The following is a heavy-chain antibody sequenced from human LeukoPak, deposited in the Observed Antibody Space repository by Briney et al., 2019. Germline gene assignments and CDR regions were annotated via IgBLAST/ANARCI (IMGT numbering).Heavy chain of an antibody. V-gene: IGHV3-30*03. CDR3: ASQVDTAMAEGRKADY. Sequence: PGGSLRLSCAASGFTFSSYGMHWVRQAPGKGLEWVAVISYDGSNKYYADSVKGRFTISRDNSKNTLYLQMNSLRAEDTAVYYCASQVDTAMAEGRKADYWGQGTLVTVSS. D-gene: IGHD5-18*01. CDR1: GFTFSSYG. CDR2: ISYDGSNK. J-gene: IGHJ4*02.